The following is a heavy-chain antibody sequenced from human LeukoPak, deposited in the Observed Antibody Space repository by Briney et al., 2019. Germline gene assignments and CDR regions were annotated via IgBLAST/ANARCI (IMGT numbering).Heavy chain of an antibody. D-gene: IGHD4-23*01. V-gene: IGHV4-59*01. CDR3: ARVIFGGNTFDY. J-gene: IGHJ4*02. CDR1: RGSISSYY. Sequence: SETLSLTCTVSRGSISSYYWSWIRQPPGKGLEWIGYIYYSGSTNYNPSLKSRVTISVDTSKNQFSLKLSSVTAADTAVYYCARVIFGGNTFDYWGQGTLVTVSS. CDR2: IYYSGST.